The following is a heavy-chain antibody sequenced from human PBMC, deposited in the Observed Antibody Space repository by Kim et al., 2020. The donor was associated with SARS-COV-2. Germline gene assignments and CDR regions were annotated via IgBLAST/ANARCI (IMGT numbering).Heavy chain of an antibody. CDR2: IIPILGIA. CDR1: GGTFSSYT. Sequence: SVKVSCKASGGTFSSYTISWVRQAPGQGLEWMGRIIPILGIANYAQKFQGRVTITADKSTSTAYMELSSLRSEDTAGYYCARAYSGYGGGDYWGQGTLVTVSS. V-gene: IGHV1-69*02. CDR3: ARAYSGYGGGDY. J-gene: IGHJ4*02. D-gene: IGHD5-12*01.